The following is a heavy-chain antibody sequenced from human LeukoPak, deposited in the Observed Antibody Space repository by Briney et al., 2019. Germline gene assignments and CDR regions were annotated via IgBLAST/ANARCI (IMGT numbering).Heavy chain of an antibody. D-gene: IGHD6-19*01. J-gene: IGHJ4*02. CDR3: ARNRIAVAGYFDY. CDR1: GFTFSNAW. CDR2: IYSGGST. V-gene: IGHV3-66*01. Sequence: GGSLRLSCAASGFTFSNAWMSWVRQAPGKGLEWVSVIYSGGSTYYADSVKGRFTISRDNSKNTLYLQMNSLRAEDTAVYYCARNRIAVAGYFDYWGQGTLVTVSS.